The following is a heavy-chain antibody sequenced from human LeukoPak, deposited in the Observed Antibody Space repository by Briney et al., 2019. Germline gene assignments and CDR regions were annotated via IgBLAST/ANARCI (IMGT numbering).Heavy chain of an antibody. Sequence: RASVKVSCKVSGYTLTELSMHWVRQAPGKGLEWMGGFDPEDGETIYAQKFQGRVTMTEDTSTDTAYMELSRLRSDDTAVYYCARGGGIAASGDGMDVWGQGTTVTVSS. CDR1: GYTLTELS. J-gene: IGHJ6*02. D-gene: IGHD6-13*01. V-gene: IGHV1-24*01. CDR3: ARGGGIAASGDGMDV. CDR2: FDPEDGET.